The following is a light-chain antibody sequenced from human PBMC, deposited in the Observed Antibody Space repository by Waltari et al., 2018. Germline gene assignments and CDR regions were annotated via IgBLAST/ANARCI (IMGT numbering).Light chain of an antibody. CDR2: DAS. CDR1: QSIDRS. V-gene: IGKV3-11*01. J-gene: IGKJ2*01. Sequence: EIVLTQSPATLSLSPGERAPVPCRSSQSIDRSLGWYQHKPGQPPRLLIYDASIRATGIPARFSGSGSGTDFTLTITSLEPEDFAVYYCQQRSTWPPSVTFGQGTKLEI. CDR3: QQRSTWPPSVT.